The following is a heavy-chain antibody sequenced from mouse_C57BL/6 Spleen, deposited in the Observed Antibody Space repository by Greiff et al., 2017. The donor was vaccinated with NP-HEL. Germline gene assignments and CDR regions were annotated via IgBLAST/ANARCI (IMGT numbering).Heavy chain of an antibody. V-gene: IGHV1-4*01. CDR3: ARDDYDPFAY. D-gene: IGHD2-4*01. CDR1: GYTFTSYT. Sequence: VQLQQSGAELARPGASVKMSCKASGYTFTSYTMHWVNQRPGQGLEWIGYINPSSGYTKYNQKFKDKATLTADKSSSTAYMQLSSLTSEDSAVYYCARDDYDPFAYWGQGTLVTVSA. CDR2: INPSSGYT. J-gene: IGHJ3*01.